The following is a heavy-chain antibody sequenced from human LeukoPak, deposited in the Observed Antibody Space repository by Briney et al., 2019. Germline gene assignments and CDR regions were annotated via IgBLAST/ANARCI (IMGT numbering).Heavy chain of an antibody. CDR1: GGAISSYY. V-gene: IGHV4-59*08. J-gene: IGHJ4*02. D-gene: IGHD3-22*01. CDR2: IYYSWST. CDR3: ARRDYYDSSGYGY. Sequence: PSETLSLTCTVSGGAISSYYWSWIRQPPGKGLEWIGYIYYSWSTNYNPSLKSRVTISEDTSKNQFSLKLSSVTAADTAVYYCARRDYYDSSGYGYWGQGTLVTVSS.